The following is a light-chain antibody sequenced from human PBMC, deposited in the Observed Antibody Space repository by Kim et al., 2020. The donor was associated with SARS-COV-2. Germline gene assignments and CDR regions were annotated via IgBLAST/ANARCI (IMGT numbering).Light chain of an antibody. V-gene: IGLV1-47*01. Sequence: GQRVTISGSGSSPNIGINYVYWYQQLPGTAPKLLIYRNNQRPSGVPDRFSGSKSGTSASLAISGLRSEDEADYYCAAWDDSLSGSLFGGGTQLTVL. J-gene: IGLJ3*02. CDR1: SPNIGINY. CDR3: AAWDDSLSGSL. CDR2: RNN.